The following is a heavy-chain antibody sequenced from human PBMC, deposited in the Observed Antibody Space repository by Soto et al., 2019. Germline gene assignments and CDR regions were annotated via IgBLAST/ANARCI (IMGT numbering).Heavy chain of an antibody. CDR3: AREGYGGGYYYYYGMDV. J-gene: IGHJ6*02. CDR2: IYYSGST. CDR1: GGSISSYY. V-gene: IGHV4-59*01. D-gene: IGHD5-12*01. Sequence: SETLSLTCTVSGGSISSYYWSWIRQPPGKGLEWIGYIYYSGSTNYNPSLKSRVTISVDTSKNQFSLKLSSVTAAATAVYYCAREGYGGGYYYYYGMDVWGQGTTVTVSS.